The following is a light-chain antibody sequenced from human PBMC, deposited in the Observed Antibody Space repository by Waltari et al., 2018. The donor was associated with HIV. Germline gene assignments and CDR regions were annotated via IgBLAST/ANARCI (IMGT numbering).Light chain of an antibody. CDR2: EVS. CDR3: SSYTSGTTWV. V-gene: IGLV2-14*01. J-gene: IGLJ3*02. Sequence: QSALTQPASVSGSPGQSNTISCTGTSSDIGGYNYVSWHQHHPGRAPKLIIFEVSNRPSGVSNRFSGSKSGNTASLIISGLLAEDDADYYCSSYTSGTTWVFGGGTKLTVL. CDR1: SSDIGGYNY.